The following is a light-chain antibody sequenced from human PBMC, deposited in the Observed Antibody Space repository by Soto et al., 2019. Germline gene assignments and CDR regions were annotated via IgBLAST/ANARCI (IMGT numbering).Light chain of an antibody. CDR2: SAS. CDR3: QQYNKSTLT. Sequence: EIVITQSPVTLSVSPGERATLSCTASQSVNNNVAWYPQKPGHTPRLLIYSASIGATGTPARFSCSGAGSECTRTISSLQSEDFTVDYCQQYNKSTLTFGPGTKVDNK. V-gene: IGKV3-15*01. J-gene: IGKJ3*01. CDR1: QSVNNN.